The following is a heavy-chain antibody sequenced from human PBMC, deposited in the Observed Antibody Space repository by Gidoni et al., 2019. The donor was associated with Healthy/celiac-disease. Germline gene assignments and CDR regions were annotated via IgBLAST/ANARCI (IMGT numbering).Heavy chain of an antibody. D-gene: IGHD2-15*01. CDR1: GYSLTELS. V-gene: IGHV1-24*01. J-gene: IGHJ6*02. Sequence: QVQLVQSGAEVKKPGASVKVSCKVSGYSLTELSMPWVRQAPGKGLEWMGGFDPEDGETIYAQKFQGRVTMTEDTSTDTAYMELSRLRSEDTAVYYCATVWGYGSGGSCYDYYYYGMDVWGQGTTVTVSS. CDR3: ATVWGYGSGGSCYDYYYYGMDV. CDR2: FDPEDGET.